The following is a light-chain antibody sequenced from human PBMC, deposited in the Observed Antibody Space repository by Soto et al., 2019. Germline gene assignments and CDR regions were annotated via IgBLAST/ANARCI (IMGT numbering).Light chain of an antibody. CDR2: GAS. Sequence: EIVMTQSPATLSVSPGERATLSCRASQNVNSNFAWYQQKPGQAPRLLIYGASTRATGIPARFSGSGSGTEFILAISILQSEDFAVYYCQQYNNWPRLFGGGTKVEI. CDR3: QQYNNWPRL. CDR1: QNVNSN. J-gene: IGKJ4*02. V-gene: IGKV3-15*01.